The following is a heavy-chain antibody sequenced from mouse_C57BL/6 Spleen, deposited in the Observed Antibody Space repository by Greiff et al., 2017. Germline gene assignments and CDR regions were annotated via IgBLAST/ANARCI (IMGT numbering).Heavy chain of an antibody. D-gene: IGHD2-4*01. CDR3: ARTYDYSSWFAY. Sequence: QVQLQQSGPELVKPGASVKISCKASGYAFSSSWMNWVKQRPGKGLEWIGRIYPGDGDTNYNGKFKGKATLTADKSSSTAYMQLSSLPSEDSAVYFCARTYDYSSWFAYWGQGTLVTVSA. CDR2: IYPGDGDT. J-gene: IGHJ3*01. V-gene: IGHV1-82*01. CDR1: GYAFSSSW.